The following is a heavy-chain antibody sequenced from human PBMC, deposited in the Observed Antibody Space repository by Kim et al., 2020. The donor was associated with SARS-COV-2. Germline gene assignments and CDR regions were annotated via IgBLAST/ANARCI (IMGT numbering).Heavy chain of an antibody. J-gene: IGHJ4*02. CDR3: AREGYDSSVYGLPFYY. D-gene: IGHD3-22*01. Sequence: SETLSLTCTVSSGSISSYYWTWIRQPAGKGLEWIGSIHSSGGTNYNPSLKSRVTMSIDTSKNQFSLKLRSVTAADTAVYYCAREGYDSSVYGLPFYYWGQGMLVTAS. CDR2: IHSSGGT. CDR1: SGSISSYY. V-gene: IGHV4-4*07.